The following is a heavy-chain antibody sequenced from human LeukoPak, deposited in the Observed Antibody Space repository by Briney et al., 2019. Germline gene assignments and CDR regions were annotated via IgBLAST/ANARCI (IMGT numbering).Heavy chain of an antibody. V-gene: IGHV4-39*07. Sequence: SETLSLTCTVSGGSISSSSYYWGWIRQPPGKGLEWIGGIYYSGSTYYNPSLKSRVTISVDTSKNQFSLKLSSVTAADTAVYYCARDLRIAARPGYYYYGMDVWGQGTTVTVSS. D-gene: IGHD6-6*01. CDR1: GGSISSSSYY. J-gene: IGHJ6*02. CDR3: ARDLRIAARPGYYYYGMDV. CDR2: IYYSGST.